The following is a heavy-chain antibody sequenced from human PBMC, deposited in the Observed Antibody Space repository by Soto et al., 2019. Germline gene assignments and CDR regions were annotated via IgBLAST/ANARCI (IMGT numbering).Heavy chain of an antibody. V-gene: IGHV1-18*01. CDR2: VSAYNGKS. CDR3: ARASGIGVVTTSY. CDR1: GYIFSNYG. D-gene: IGHD3-22*01. J-gene: IGHJ4*02. Sequence: QIQLVQSGAEVKKPGASARVSCKASGYIFSNYGISWMRQVPGQGLEWMGWVSAYNGKSNYTQKFQGRVTMTTDTATNTAYMELGSLRSDDTAVYYCARASGIGVVTTSYWGQGTLVTVSS.